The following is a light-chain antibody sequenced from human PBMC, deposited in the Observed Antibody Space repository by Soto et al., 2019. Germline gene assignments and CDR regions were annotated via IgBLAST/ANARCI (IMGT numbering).Light chain of an antibody. V-gene: IGKV1-39*01. CDR1: QSISSY. CDR3: QQSYSTPYT. CDR2: AAS. Sequence: DIQMTQSPSSLSASVGDRVTITCRASQSISSYLNWYQQKPGKAPKLLIYAASSFQSGVPSRFSGSRSRTDFTHTISSLQPEEFATYFCQQSYSTPYTFGQGTKLEIK. J-gene: IGKJ2*01.